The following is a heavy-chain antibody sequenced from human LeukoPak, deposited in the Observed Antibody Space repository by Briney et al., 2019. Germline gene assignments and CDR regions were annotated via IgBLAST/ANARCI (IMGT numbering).Heavy chain of an antibody. V-gene: IGHV3-21*01. CDR1: GFTFSSYS. J-gene: IGHJ6*03. CDR3: ARAQLNLPYYYYYYMDV. Sequence: GGSLRLSCAASGFTFSSYSMNWVRQAPGKGLEWVSSISSSSSYIYYADSVKGRFTISRDNAKNSLYLQMNSLRAEDTAVYYCARAQLNLPYYYYYYMDVWGKGTTVTVSS. D-gene: IGHD1-1*01. CDR2: ISSSSSYI.